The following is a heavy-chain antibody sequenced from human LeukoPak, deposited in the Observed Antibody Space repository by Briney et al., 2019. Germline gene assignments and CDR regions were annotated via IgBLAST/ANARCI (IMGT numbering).Heavy chain of an antibody. V-gene: IGHV4-59*01. D-gene: IGHD4-23*01. J-gene: IGHJ3*02. CDR1: GGSIGRYW. Sequence: TSETLSLTCSVSGGSIGRYWWSWIRQPPGKGLEWIGYIYYTGSTNCNPSLKSRVTISLDMSKNRLSLKLSSVTAADTAVYYCATHPTVMTRLDIWGQGTMVTVSS. CDR3: ATHPTVMTRLDI. CDR2: IYYTGST.